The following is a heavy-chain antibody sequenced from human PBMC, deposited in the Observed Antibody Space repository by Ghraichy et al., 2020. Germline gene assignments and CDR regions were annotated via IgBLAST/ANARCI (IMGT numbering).Heavy chain of an antibody. CDR3: AKIRAVAATSWFDP. CDR2: ISGSGGST. CDR1: GFTFSSYA. V-gene: IGHV3-23*01. Sequence: ETLSLTCAASGFTFSSYAMSWVRQAPGKGLEWVSAISGSGGSTYYADSVKGRFTISRDNSKNTLYLQMNSLRAEDTAVYYCAKIRAVAATSWFDPWGQGTLVTISS. J-gene: IGHJ5*02. D-gene: IGHD2-15*01.